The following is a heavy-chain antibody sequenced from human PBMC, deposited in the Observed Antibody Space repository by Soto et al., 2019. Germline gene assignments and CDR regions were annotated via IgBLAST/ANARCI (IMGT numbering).Heavy chain of an antibody. V-gene: IGHV4-61*01. Sequence: PSETLSLTCTVSGGSVSSGSYYWSWIRQPPGKGLEWIGYIYYSGSTNYNPSLKGRVTVSVDTSKNQFSLKLGSVTAAETAVYYCERDRTSWRYFDYWGQGTLVTVSS. CDR2: IYYSGST. J-gene: IGHJ4*02. D-gene: IGHD2-2*01. CDR1: GGSVSSGSYY. CDR3: ERDRTSWRYFDY.